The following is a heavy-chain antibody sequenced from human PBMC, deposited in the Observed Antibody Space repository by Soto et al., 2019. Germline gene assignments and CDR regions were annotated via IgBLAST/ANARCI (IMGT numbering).Heavy chain of an antibody. Sequence: EVQLVESGGGLVQPGGSLRLSCAASGFTFSSYGINWVRRAPGKGLEWVSHTSNSGSDIYYADSVKGRFTISRDNAKNSLYLQTNSLRDEDMAVYYCARVTSRALDYWGQGTLVTFSS. CDR2: TSNSGSDI. D-gene: IGHD6-6*01. J-gene: IGHJ4*02. CDR3: ARVTSRALDY. V-gene: IGHV3-48*02. CDR1: GFTFSSYG.